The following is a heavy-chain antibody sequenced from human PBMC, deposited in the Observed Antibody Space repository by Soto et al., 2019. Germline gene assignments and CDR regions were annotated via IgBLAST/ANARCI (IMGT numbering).Heavy chain of an antibody. CDR3: ARDPHEYRTSYWFDP. D-gene: IGHD6-6*01. CDR1: RVAFDSYC. V-gene: IGHV1-18*01. CDR2: ISGYDGKA. Sequence: SCEASRVAFDSYCSKWVHHDKRQGRELMGWISGYDGKATYAEKFQGRVTMTTDASTSTAYMELRRLRADDTAVYYCARDPHEYRTSYWFDPWGEGILVTGPS. J-gene: IGHJ5*02.